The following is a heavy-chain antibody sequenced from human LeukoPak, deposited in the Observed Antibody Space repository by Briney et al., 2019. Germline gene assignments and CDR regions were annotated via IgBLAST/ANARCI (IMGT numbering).Heavy chain of an antibody. CDR1: GFTFSSYS. J-gene: IGHJ5*02. D-gene: IGHD3-3*01. CDR3: ARGYYDFWSGYFNWFDP. CDR2: ISSSSSYI. Sequence: GGSLRLSCAASGFTFSSYSMNWVRQAPGKGLEWVSSISSSSSYIYYADSVKGRFTISRDNAKNSLYLQMNSLRAEDTAVYYCARGYYDFWSGYFNWFDPWGQGTLVTVSS. V-gene: IGHV3-21*04.